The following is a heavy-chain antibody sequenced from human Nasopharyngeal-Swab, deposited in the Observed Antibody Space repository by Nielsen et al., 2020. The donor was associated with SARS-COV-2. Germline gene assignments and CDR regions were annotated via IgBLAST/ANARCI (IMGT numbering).Heavy chain of an antibody. D-gene: IGHD6-19*01. J-gene: IGHJ5*02. CDR1: GFTFSSYG. V-gene: IGHV3-48*02. CDR3: ARASRGWS. Sequence: GESLKISCAASGFTFSSYGMHWVRQAPGKGLEWISYISSSGTTIYSTESVRGRFTISRDNAENSLSLQMNSLREEDTAVYYCARASRGWSWGQGTLVTVSS. CDR2: ISSSGTTI.